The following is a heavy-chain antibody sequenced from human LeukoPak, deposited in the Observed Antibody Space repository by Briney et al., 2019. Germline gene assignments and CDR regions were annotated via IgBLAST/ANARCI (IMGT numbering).Heavy chain of an antibody. J-gene: IGHJ5*02. CDR2: INHSGST. V-gene: IGHV4-34*01. CDR1: GGSFSGYY. D-gene: IGHD2-15*01. CDR3: ARAPYCSGGSCYPGRFDP. Sequence: SETLSLTCAVYGGSFSGYYWSWIRQPPGKGLEWIGEINHSGSTNYNPSLKSRVTISVDTSKNQFSLKLSSVTAADTAVYYCARAPYCSGGSCYPGRFDPWGQGTPVTVSS.